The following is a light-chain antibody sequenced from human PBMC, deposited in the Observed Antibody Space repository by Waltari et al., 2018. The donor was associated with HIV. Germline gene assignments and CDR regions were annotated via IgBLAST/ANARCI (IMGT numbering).Light chain of an antibody. CDR2: DNT. V-gene: IGLV1-51*01. CDR3: GTWDSSLSAVL. J-gene: IGLJ2*01. Sequence: QSVLTQPPSVSAAPGQKVTISCSGSSPNIGSNRVFWYKQLPGTAPKLLIYDNTKRASGIPDRFSGSKSGTLATLGITGLQTGDEADYYCGTWDSSLSAVLFGGGTKLTVL. CDR1: SPNIGSNR.